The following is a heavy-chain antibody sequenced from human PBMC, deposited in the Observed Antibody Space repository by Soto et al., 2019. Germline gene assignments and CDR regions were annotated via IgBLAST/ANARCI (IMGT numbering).Heavy chain of an antibody. CDR3: ATSNGGSGSYLSYYYYMDV. J-gene: IGHJ6*03. D-gene: IGHD3-10*01. Sequence: GGSLRLSCAASGFTVSSNYMSWVRQAPGKGLEWVSVIYSGGSTYYADSVKGRFTISRDNSKNTLYLQMNSLRAEDTAVYYCATSNGGSGSYLSYYYYMDVWGKGTTVTVSS. V-gene: IGHV3-66*01. CDR1: GFTVSSNY. CDR2: IYSGGST.